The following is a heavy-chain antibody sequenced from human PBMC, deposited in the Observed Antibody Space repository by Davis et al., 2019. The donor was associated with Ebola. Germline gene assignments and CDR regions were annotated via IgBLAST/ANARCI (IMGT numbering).Heavy chain of an antibody. J-gene: IGHJ6*04. CDR2: IWYDGSNK. Sequence: GESLKISCAASGFTFSSYGMHWVRQAPGKGLEWVAVIWYDGSNKYYADSVKGRFTISRDNSKNTLYLQMNSLRAEDTAVYYCARVCHNPHDSSGYYSSYYYYYGMDVWGKGTTVTVS. CDR1: GFTFSSYG. V-gene: IGHV3-33*01. D-gene: IGHD3-22*01. CDR3: ARVCHNPHDSSGYYSSYYYYYGMDV.